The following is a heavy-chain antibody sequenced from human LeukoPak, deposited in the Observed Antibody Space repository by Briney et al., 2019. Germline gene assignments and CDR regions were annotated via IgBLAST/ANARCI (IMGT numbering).Heavy chain of an antibody. D-gene: IGHD3-10*01. CDR1: GGSFSGYY. CDR3: ARGNTYYYRSGSNNWFDP. J-gene: IGHJ5*02. Sequence: SETLSLTCAVYGGSFSGYYWSWIRQPPGKGLEWIGRIYTSGSTNYNPSLESRVTISLDTSKNQFSLKLSSVTAADTAVYYCARGNTYYYRSGSNNWFDPWGQGTLVTVSS. V-gene: IGHV4-59*10. CDR2: IYTSGST.